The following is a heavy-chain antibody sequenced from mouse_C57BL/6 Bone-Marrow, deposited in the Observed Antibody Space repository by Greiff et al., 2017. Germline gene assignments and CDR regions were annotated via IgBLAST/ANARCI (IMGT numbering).Heavy chain of an antibody. Sequence: QVQLKQPGAELVMPGASVKLSCKASGYTFTSSWMHWVKQRPGQGLEWIGEIDPSDSYTNYNQKFKGKSTLTVDKSSSTAYMQLSSLTSEDSAVYYCARDYYGSSRYAMDYWGQGTSVTVSS. D-gene: IGHD1-1*01. CDR1: GYTFTSSW. J-gene: IGHJ4*01. V-gene: IGHV1-69*01. CDR2: IDPSDSYT. CDR3: ARDYYGSSRYAMDY.